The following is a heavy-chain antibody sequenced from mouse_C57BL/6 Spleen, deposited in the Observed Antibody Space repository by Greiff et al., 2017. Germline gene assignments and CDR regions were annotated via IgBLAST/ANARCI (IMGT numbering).Heavy chain of an antibody. V-gene: IGHV1-52*01. J-gene: IGHJ2*01. CDR2: INPSDSET. CDR3: ARLLTGLDY. D-gene: IGHD4-1*01. CDR1: GYTFTSYW. Sequence: QVQLQQPGAELVRPGSSVKLSCKASGYTFTSYWLHWVKQRPIQGLEWIGNINPSDSETHYNQKFKDKATLTVDKSSSTAYMQLSSLTSEDSAVYYCARLLTGLDYWGQGTTLTVSS.